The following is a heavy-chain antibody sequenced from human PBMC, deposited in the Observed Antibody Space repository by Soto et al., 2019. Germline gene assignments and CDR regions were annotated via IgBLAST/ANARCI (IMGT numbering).Heavy chain of an antibody. Sequence: QVQLQQWGAGLLKPSETLSLTCAVYGGSFSGYYWSWIRQPPGKGLEWIGEINHSGSTNYNPSLKCRVTISVDTSKNQFSLKQSSVTAADTAVYYCARGHSGWCGELFYRKLYYFDYWGQGTLITVSS. J-gene: IGHJ4*02. CDR2: INHSGST. D-gene: IGHD3-10*01. V-gene: IGHV4-34*01. CDR3: ARGHSGWCGELFYRKLYYFDY. CDR1: GGSFSGYY.